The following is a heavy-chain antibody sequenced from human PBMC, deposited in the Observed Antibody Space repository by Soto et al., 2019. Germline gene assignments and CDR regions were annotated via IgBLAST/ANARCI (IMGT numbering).Heavy chain of an antibody. CDR2: IIPVVNAA. CDR1: GGTFGSHT. V-gene: IGHV1-69*06. Sequence: QVQLVQSGAEVKKPGSSVRVSCKVSGGTFGSHTFTWVRQAPGQGLEWMGEIIPVVNAANYAQRFQDRVTITEDRSATTVYLELSRLTSADTATYYCARIETLPYHNTRGKDLDFWGQGTLVIVSS. D-gene: IGHD3-16*01. J-gene: IGHJ4*02. CDR3: ARIETLPYHNTRGKDLDF.